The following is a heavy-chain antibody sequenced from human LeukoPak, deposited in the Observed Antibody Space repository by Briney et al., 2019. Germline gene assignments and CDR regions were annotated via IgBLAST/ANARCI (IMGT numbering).Heavy chain of an antibody. CDR3: AREGVFALQWEQVDY. V-gene: IGHV1-18*01. J-gene: IGHJ4*02. D-gene: IGHD1-26*01. Sequence: ASVKVSCKASGYTFTSYGISRVRQAPGQGLEWMGWISAYNGNTNYAQKLQGRVTMTTDTSTSTAYMELRSLRSDDTAVYYCAREGVFALQWEQVDYWGQGTLVTVSS. CDR2: ISAYNGNT. CDR1: GYTFTSYG.